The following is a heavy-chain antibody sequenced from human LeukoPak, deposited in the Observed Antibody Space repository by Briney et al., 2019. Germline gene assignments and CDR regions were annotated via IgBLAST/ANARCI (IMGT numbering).Heavy chain of an antibody. Sequence: MPSETLSLTCTVSGGSISSHYWTWIRQPPGKGLGLIGYIFYSGSPNYNPSLKSRVTISVDTSKQQFSLRLTSVTAADTAVYYCARSAGYLDYWGQGTQVTVSS. CDR3: ARSAGYLDY. CDR2: IFYSGSP. D-gene: IGHD6-13*01. V-gene: IGHV4-59*11. J-gene: IGHJ4*02. CDR1: GGSISSHY.